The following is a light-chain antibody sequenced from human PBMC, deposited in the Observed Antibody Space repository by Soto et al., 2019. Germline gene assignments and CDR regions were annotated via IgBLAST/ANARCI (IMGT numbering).Light chain of an antibody. CDR2: GAS. V-gene: IGKV3-20*01. J-gene: IGKJ4*01. CDR1: QSVSSSY. CDR3: QQYGSSHQLT. Sequence: EIILTQSPDTLSLSPGERATLSCRASQSVSSSYLAWDQQKPGKATRLILYGASSRATGIPDRFSGSGSGTDFTLTFGRLEPEDFALYYCQQYGSSHQLTFGGGTKVDIK.